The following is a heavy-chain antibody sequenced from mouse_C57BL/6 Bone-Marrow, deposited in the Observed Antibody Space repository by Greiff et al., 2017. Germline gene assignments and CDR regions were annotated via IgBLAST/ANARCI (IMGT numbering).Heavy chain of an antibody. CDR1: GYTFTDYN. D-gene: IGHD1-1*01. CDR3: ARGGYYGPNWYFDV. J-gene: IGHJ1*03. CDR2: INPNNGGT. Sequence: DVKLQESGPELVKPGASVKIPCKASGYTFTDYNMDWVKQSHGTSLEWIGDINPNNGGTIYNQKFKGKATLTVDKSSSTAYMELRSLTSEDTAVDYCARGGYYGPNWYFDVWGTGTTVTVSS. V-gene: IGHV1-18*01.